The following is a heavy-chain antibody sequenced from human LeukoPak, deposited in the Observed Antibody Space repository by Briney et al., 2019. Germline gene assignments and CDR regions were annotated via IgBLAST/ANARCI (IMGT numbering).Heavy chain of an antibody. CDR1: GGTFSSYA. CDR3: ARLYTVVTPAGGDY. D-gene: IGHD4-23*01. Sequence: ASVKVSCKASGGTFSSYAISWVRQAPGQGLEWMGGIIPIFGTANYAQKFQGRVTITADESTSIAYMELSSLRSEDTAVYYCARLYTVVTPAGGDYWGQGTLVTVSS. CDR2: IIPIFGTA. V-gene: IGHV1-69*13. J-gene: IGHJ4*02.